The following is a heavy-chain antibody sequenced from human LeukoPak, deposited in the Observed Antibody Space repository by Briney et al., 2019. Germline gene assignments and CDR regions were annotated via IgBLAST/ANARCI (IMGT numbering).Heavy chain of an antibody. Sequence: GESLKISCKGSGYSFTSYWIGWVRQMPGKGLEWMGIIYPGDSDTRYSPSFQGQVTISADKSISTAYLQWSSLKASDTAMYYCARQSERGAGRAGAFDIWGQGTMVTVSS. CDR1: GYSFTSYW. V-gene: IGHV5-51*01. D-gene: IGHD1-26*01. J-gene: IGHJ3*02. CDR2: IYPGDSDT. CDR3: ARQSERGAGRAGAFDI.